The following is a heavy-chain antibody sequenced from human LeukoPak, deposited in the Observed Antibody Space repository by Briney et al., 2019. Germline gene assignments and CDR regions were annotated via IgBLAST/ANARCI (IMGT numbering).Heavy chain of an antibody. D-gene: IGHD3-22*01. J-gene: IGHJ4*02. Sequence: PGGSLRLSCAASGFTFSSYGMHWVRQAPGKGLEWVAVISYDGSNKYYADSVKGRFTISRDNSKNTLYLQMNSLRAEDTAVYYCANQPYDSSGYLFDYWGQGTLVTVSP. CDR3: ANQPYDSSGYLFDY. V-gene: IGHV3-30*18. CDR1: GFTFSSYG. CDR2: ISYDGSNK.